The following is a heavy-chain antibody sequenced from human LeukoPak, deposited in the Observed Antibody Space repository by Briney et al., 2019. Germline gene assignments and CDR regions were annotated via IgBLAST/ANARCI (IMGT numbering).Heavy chain of an antibody. CDR2: ISSSGSTI. CDR3: ARESVYCSGGSCYHYMDV. J-gene: IGHJ6*03. D-gene: IGHD2-15*01. CDR1: GFTFSSYE. Sequence: GSLRLSCAASGFTFSSYEMNWVRQAPGKGLEWVSYISSSGSTIYYADSVKGRFTISRDNAKNSLYLQMNSLRAEDTAVYYCARESVYCSGGSCYHYMDVWGKGTTVTISS. V-gene: IGHV3-48*03.